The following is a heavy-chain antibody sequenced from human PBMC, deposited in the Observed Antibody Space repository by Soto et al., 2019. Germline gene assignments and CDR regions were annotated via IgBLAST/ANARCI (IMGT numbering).Heavy chain of an antibody. CDR2: IEGSGTIT. CDR1: GFMFSTTD. D-gene: IGHD3-10*01. Sequence: PGGSLRLSCAASGFMFSTTDMSWVRQAPGKGLEWGTTIEGSGTITYYADSVRGRFTISRDNSKNTVYLQMDSLTADDTAVYYCVKNSGWFNSWGQGTPVTVSS. V-gene: IGHV3-23*01. CDR3: VKNSGWFNS. J-gene: IGHJ5*01.